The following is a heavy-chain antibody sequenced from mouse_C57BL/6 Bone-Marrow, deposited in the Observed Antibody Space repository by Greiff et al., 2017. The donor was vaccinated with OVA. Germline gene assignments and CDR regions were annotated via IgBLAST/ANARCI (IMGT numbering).Heavy chain of an antibody. CDR1: GYTFTDYY. CDR3: ARAVDSSGYDVYFDY. J-gene: IGHJ2*01. D-gene: IGHD3-2*02. Sequence: EVQLQQSGPVLVKPGASVKMSCKASGYTFTDYYMNWVKQSHGKSLEWIGVINPYNGGTSYNQKFKGKATLTVDKSSSTAYMELNSLTSEDSAVYYCARAVDSSGYDVYFDYWGQGTTLTVSS. CDR2: INPYNGGT. V-gene: IGHV1-19*01.